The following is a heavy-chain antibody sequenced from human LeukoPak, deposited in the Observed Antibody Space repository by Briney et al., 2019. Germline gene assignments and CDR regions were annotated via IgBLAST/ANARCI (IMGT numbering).Heavy chain of an antibody. D-gene: IGHD3-9*01. CDR3: ARSQRYFDWLLY. CDR1: GYTFTSHD. Sequence: GASVKVSCKASGYTFTSHDINWVRQATGQGLEWMGWMNPNSGNTGYAQKFQGRVTMTRNTSISTAYMELSSLRSEDTAVYYCARSQRYFDWLLYWGQGTLVTVSS. J-gene: IGHJ4*02. V-gene: IGHV1-8*01. CDR2: MNPNSGNT.